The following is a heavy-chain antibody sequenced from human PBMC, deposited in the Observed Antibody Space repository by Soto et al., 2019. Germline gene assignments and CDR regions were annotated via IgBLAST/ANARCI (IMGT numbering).Heavy chain of an antibody. V-gene: IGHV3-33*01. J-gene: IGHJ6*02. CDR2: IWYDGSNK. CDR3: ARDRYPLAAMRVYYYYGMDV. Sequence: GGSLRLSCAASGFTFASYGTHWVRQAPGKGLEWVAVIWYDGSNKYYADSVKGRFTISRDNSKNTLYLQMNSLRAEDTAVYYCARDRYPLAAMRVYYYYGMDVWGQGTTVTVSS. D-gene: IGHD2-2*01. CDR1: GFTFASYG.